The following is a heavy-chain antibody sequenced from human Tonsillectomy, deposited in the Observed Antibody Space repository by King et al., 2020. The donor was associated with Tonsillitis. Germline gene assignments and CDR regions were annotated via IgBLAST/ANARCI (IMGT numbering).Heavy chain of an antibody. CDR3: AGYTYYYGSGSYYPDS. Sequence: VQLQESGPGLVKPSQTLSLTCTVSGDSISSGSYYWSWIRQPAGKELEWIGRIYTSGSTNYNPSLKSRVNISVDKSENQFSLKLSSVTAADTAVYYCAGYTYYYGSGSYYPDSWGQGTLVTVSS. CDR1: GDSISSGSYY. V-gene: IGHV4-61*02. D-gene: IGHD3-10*01. CDR2: IYTSGST. J-gene: IGHJ4*02.